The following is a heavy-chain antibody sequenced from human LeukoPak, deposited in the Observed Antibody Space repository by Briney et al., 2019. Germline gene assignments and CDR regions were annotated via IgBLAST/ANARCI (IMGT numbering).Heavy chain of an antibody. Sequence: LAGGSLSLSCAASGLTFSSYAMSWVRQAPGKGLEWVSAISGSGGTTYYAGSVKGRFTISRDNSKNTLYLQMNSLRAEDTAVYYCAKAEGLGGVIVDAFDIWGQGTMVTVSS. CDR1: GLTFSSYA. CDR2: ISGSGGTT. D-gene: IGHD3-16*02. CDR3: AKAEGLGGVIVDAFDI. V-gene: IGHV3-23*01. J-gene: IGHJ3*02.